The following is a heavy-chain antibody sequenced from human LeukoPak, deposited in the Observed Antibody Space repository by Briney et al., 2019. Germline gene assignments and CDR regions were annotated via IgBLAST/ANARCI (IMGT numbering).Heavy chain of an antibody. CDR2: ISSSSSYI. CDR1: GFTFSSYS. V-gene: IGHV3-21*01. Sequence: PGGSLRLSCAASGFTFSSYSMNWVRQAPGKGLEWVSSISSSSSYIYYADSVKGRFTISRDNAKNSLYLQMNSLRAEDTAVYYRARGLVDDDAFDIWGQGTMVTVSS. CDR3: ARGLVDDDAFDI. D-gene: IGHD2-21*01. J-gene: IGHJ3*02.